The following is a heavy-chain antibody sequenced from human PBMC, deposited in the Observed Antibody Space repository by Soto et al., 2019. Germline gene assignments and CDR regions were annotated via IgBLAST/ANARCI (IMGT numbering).Heavy chain of an antibody. CDR2: IGLGSSTK. V-gene: IGHV3-48*01. Sequence: GGSLRLSCVASGFTFSSYWMHWVRQAPGKGLEWVSYIGLGSSTKYYADSVEGRFTISRDNAKNSLYLQMNSLRAEDTAVYYCARDQLYYNDISGRPLNAFDVWGQGTMVTVSS. CDR3: ARDQLYYNDISGRPLNAFDV. J-gene: IGHJ3*01. D-gene: IGHD3-22*01. CDR1: GFTFSSYW.